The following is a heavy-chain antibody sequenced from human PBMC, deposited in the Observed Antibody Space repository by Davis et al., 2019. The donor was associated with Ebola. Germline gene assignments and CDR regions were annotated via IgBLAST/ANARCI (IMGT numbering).Heavy chain of an antibody. Sequence: GSLRLSCAVYGGSFSGYYWSWIRQPPGKGLEWIGEINHTGGTNYNPSLKSRVTISIDTSKNQFSLNLTSVTAADTAVYYCARDPGSGSYKNWFDPWGQGTLVTVSS. CDR1: GGSFSGYY. CDR2: INHTGGT. D-gene: IGHD3-10*01. CDR3: ARDPGSGSYKNWFDP. J-gene: IGHJ5*02. V-gene: IGHV4-34*01.